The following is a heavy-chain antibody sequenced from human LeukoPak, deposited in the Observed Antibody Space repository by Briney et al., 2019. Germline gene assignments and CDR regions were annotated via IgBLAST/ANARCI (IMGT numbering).Heavy chain of an antibody. J-gene: IGHJ4*02. D-gene: IGHD1-26*01. CDR1: GFTFSSYS. V-gene: IGHV3-21*01. CDR3: ARVAVGAITFDY. Sequence: GSLRLSCAASGFTFSSYSMNWVRQAPGKGLEWVSSISSSSSYIYYADSVKGRFTISRDNAKNSLYLQMNSLRAEDTAVYYCARVAVGAITFDYWGQGTLVTVSS. CDR2: ISSSSSYI.